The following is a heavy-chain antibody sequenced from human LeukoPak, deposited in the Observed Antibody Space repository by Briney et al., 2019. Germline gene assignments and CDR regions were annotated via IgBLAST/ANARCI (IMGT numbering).Heavy chain of an antibody. Sequence: GGSLRLSCAASGFTFSSYGMHWVRQAPGKGLEWGAVISYDGSNKYYADSVKGRFTISRDNSKNTLYLQMNSLRAEDTALYYCAKDLTLAVGNFFDYWGQGTLATVSS. D-gene: IGHD1-14*01. CDR1: GFTFSSYG. CDR3: AKDLTLAVGNFFDY. V-gene: IGHV3-30*18. J-gene: IGHJ4*02. CDR2: ISYDGSNK.